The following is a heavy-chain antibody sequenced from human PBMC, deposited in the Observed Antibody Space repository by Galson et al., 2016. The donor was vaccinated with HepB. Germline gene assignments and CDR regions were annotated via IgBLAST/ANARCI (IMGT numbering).Heavy chain of an antibody. CDR3: ARDLENYDFWSGYYKCLDY. CDR1: GGTSSSYA. D-gene: IGHD3-3*01. V-gene: IGHV1-69*06. Sequence: SVKVSCKASGGTSSSYAITWVRQAPGQGLEWMGGIIPIFGTAKYAQKFQGRVTITADKATSTAYMELSSLRSDDTAVYYCARDLENYDFWSGYYKCLDYWGQGTLVTVSS. CDR2: IIPIFGTA. J-gene: IGHJ4*02.